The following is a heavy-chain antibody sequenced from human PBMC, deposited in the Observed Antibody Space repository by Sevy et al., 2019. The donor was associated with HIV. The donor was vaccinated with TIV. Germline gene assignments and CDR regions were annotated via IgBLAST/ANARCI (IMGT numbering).Heavy chain of an antibody. CDR1: GFTFSSYS. D-gene: IGHD4-17*01. Sequence: GGSLRLSCAASGFTFSSYSMNWVRQAPGKGLEWVSSISGSSSYIYYADSVKGRFTISRDNAKKSLYLQMDSLTAEDTAVYYCARDEQTYGDYDYFDYWGQGTLVTVSS. CDR3: ARDEQTYGDYDYFDY. CDR2: ISGSSSYI. V-gene: IGHV3-21*01. J-gene: IGHJ4*02.